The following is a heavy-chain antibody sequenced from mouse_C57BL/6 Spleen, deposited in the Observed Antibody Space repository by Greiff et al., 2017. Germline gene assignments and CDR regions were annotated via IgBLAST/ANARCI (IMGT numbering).Heavy chain of an antibody. CDR2: IYWDDDK. Sequence: QVTLKECGPGILQSSQTLSLTCSFSGFSLSTSGMGVSWIRQPSGKGLEWLAHIYWDDDKRYNPSLKSRLTISKDTSRNQVFLKITSVDTADTATYYCARRRGYLHYFDYWGQGTTLTVSS. J-gene: IGHJ2*01. V-gene: IGHV8-12*01. CDR1: GFSLSTSGMG. D-gene: IGHD5-1*01. CDR3: ARRRGYLHYFDY.